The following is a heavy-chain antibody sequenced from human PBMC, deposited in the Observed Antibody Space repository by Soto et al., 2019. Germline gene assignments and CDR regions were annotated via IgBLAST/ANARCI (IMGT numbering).Heavy chain of an antibody. CDR2: INRDGSQE. Sequence: EVQLVESGGVLVQPGGSLRLYCAASGFSFSDFWMSWVRQAPGKGPEWVANINRDGSQEWNVDSVQGRFTISRDNAKNSVYLQMNSLRDEDTAVYYCAKAPRGLGRHYYFDHWGQGALITVSS. D-gene: IGHD3-10*01. J-gene: IGHJ4*02. V-gene: IGHV3-7*05. CDR1: GFSFSDFW. CDR3: AKAPRGLGRHYYFDH.